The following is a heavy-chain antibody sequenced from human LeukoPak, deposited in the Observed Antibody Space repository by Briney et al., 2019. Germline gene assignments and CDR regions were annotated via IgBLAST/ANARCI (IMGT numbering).Heavy chain of an antibody. Sequence: PSETLSLTCTVSGGSISSYYWSWIRQPPGKGLEWIGYIYYSGSTNYNPSLKSRVTISVDTSKNQFSLKLSSVTAADTAVYYCAREMSGSYYFDIWGQGTMVTVSS. CDR2: IYYSGST. CDR1: GGSISSYY. D-gene: IGHD1-26*01. V-gene: IGHV4-59*01. J-gene: IGHJ3*02. CDR3: AREMSGSYYFDI.